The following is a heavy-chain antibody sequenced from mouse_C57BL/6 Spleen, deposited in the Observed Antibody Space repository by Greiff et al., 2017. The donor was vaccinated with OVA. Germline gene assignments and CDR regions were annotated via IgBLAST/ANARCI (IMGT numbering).Heavy chain of an antibody. CDR3: AREVSVRLYAMDY. Sequence: QVHVKQSGAELVKPGASVKISCKASGYAFSSYWMNWVKPRPGQGLEWIGQIYPGDGDTNYNGKFKGKATLTADKSSSTAYMQLSSLTSEDSAVYFCAREVSVRLYAMDYWGQGTSVTVSS. CDR1: GYAFSSYW. CDR2: IYPGDGDT. D-gene: IGHD2-14*01. J-gene: IGHJ4*01. V-gene: IGHV1-80*01.